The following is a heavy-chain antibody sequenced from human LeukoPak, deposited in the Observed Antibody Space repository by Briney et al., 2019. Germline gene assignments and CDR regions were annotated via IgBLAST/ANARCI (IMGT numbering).Heavy chain of an antibody. Sequence: GGSLKISFKGSGYRFTSYWIGWVRQMPGKGLEWMGIIYPGDSDTRYSPSFQGQVTISADKSISTAYLQWSSLKASDTAMYYCARLSDSYAYNWGQGTLVTVSS. CDR3: ARLSDSYAYN. CDR1: GYRFTSYW. V-gene: IGHV5-51*01. J-gene: IGHJ4*02. CDR2: IYPGDSDT. D-gene: IGHD5-18*01.